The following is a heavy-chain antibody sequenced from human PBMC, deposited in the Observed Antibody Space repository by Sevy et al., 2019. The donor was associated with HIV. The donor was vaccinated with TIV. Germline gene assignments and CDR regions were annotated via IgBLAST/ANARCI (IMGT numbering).Heavy chain of an antibody. V-gene: IGHV3-21*01. D-gene: IGHD3-10*01. J-gene: IGHJ6*02. CDR2: ISSSSSYI. CDR1: GFTFSSYS. CDR3: ARFRTGGLWFRELPNGPANLKPNYYCYGMDV. Sequence: GGSLRLSCAASGFTFSSYSMNWVRQAPGKGLEWVSSISSSSSYIYYADSVKGRFTISRDNAKNSLYLQMNSLRAEYTAEYYCARFRTGGLWFRELPNGPANLKPNYYCYGMDVWGQGTTVTVSS.